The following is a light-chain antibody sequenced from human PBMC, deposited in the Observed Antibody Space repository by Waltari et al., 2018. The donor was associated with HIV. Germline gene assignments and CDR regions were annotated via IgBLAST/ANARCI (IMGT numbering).Light chain of an antibody. Sequence: QSALTQPASVSGSPGQSITISCTGTSSDAGGYNYVSWYQQHPGKAPKLMIYEVSNRPSGVSNRFSGSKSGNTASLTISGLQAEDEAGYYCSSYTSSSTYVFGTETTVTVL. J-gene: IGLJ1*01. CDR2: EVS. CDR1: SSDAGGYNY. CDR3: SSYTSSSTYV. V-gene: IGLV2-14*01.